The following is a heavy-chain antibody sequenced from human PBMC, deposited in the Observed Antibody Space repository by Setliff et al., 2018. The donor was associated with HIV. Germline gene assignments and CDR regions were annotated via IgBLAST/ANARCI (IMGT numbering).Heavy chain of an antibody. D-gene: IGHD4-17*01. CDR2: INHSGST. V-gene: IGHV4-34*01. CDR3: ARESPHGGDYILTTYCMDV. Sequence: PSETLSLTCVVYGESFSGYYWSWIRQPPGKGLEWIGEINHSGSTNYNPSLKSRVTISLDTYKNQFSLKLSSVTAADTAVYYCARESPHGGDYILTTYCMDVWGKGTTVTVSS. CDR1: GESFSGYY. J-gene: IGHJ6*03.